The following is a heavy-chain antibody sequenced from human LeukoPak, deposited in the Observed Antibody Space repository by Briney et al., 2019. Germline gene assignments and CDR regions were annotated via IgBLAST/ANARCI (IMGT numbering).Heavy chain of an antibody. J-gene: IGHJ5*02. V-gene: IGHV4-59*01. CDR2: IYYSGST. D-gene: IGHD3-3*02. Sequence: SETLSLTCTVSGGSISSYYWSWIRQPPGKGLEWIGYIYYSGSTNYNPSLKSRVTISVDTSKNQFSLKLSSVTAADTAVYYCARAGKDVGFLEYPSRFDHWGQGTLVTVSS. CDR1: GGSISSYY. CDR3: ARAGKDVGFLEYPSRFDH.